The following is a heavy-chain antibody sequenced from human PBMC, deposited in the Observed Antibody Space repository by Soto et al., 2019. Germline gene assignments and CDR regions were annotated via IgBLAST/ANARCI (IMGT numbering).Heavy chain of an antibody. CDR1: GGSISSDDSY. CDR3: ARDGTVTPYNWLDP. D-gene: IGHD4-17*01. Sequence: SETLSLTCTVSGGSISSDDSYWIWIRQTPGKGLEWLGCVHHSGTTYYNPSLKTRVIISVDMSKNQFSLKLSSVTAADTAVYYYARDGTVTPYNWLDPWGQGTPVTVSS. V-gene: IGHV4-30-4*01. CDR2: VHHSGTT. J-gene: IGHJ5*02.